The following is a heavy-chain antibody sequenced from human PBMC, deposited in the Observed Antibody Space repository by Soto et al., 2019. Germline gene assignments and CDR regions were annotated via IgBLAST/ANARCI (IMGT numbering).Heavy chain of an antibody. D-gene: IGHD3-10*01. CDR2: IYHSGST. J-gene: IGHJ4*02. CDR1: GGSISSGGYS. V-gene: IGHV4-30-2*01. CDR3: AAGSGLPQYY. Sequence: QLQLQESGSGLVKPSQTLSLTCAVSGGSISSGGYSWSWIRQPPGKGLEWIGYIYHSGSTYYNPTLESRVTISVDSSKNQFSQKLTSVTAAHTAVDYCAAGSGLPQYYWGQGTLVTVSS.